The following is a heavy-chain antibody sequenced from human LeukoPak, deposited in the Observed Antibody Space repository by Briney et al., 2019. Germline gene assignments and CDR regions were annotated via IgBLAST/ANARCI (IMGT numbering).Heavy chain of an antibody. CDR2: ISSSGSTI. Sequence: GGSLRLSCAASGFTFSSYGMNWVRQAPGKGLEWVSYISSSGSTICYADSVKGRFTISRDNAKNSLYLQMNSLRAEDTAVYYCARDTSGWSDYFDYWGQGTLVTVSS. CDR1: GFTFSSYG. CDR3: ARDTSGWSDYFDY. V-gene: IGHV3-48*03. J-gene: IGHJ4*02. D-gene: IGHD6-19*01.